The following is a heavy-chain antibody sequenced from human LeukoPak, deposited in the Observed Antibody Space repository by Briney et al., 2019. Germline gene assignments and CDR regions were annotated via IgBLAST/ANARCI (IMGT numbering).Heavy chain of an antibody. CDR1: GGTSSSYA. Sequence: GASVKVPCKASGGTSSSYAISWVRQAPGQGLEWMGRIIPILGIANYAQKFQGRVTVTADKSTSTAYMELSSLRSEDTAVYYCARANYYDSSGYYYYYYGMDVWGQGTTVTVSS. CDR3: ARANYYDSSGYYYYYYGMDV. D-gene: IGHD3-22*01. V-gene: IGHV1-69*04. J-gene: IGHJ6*02. CDR2: IIPILGIA.